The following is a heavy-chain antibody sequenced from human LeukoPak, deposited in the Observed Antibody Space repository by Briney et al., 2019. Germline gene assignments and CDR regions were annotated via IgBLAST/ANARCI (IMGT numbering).Heavy chain of an antibody. D-gene: IGHD3-9*01. V-gene: IGHV4-39*01. Sequence: SETLSLTCTVSGGSISSSSYYWGWIRQPPGKGLEWIGSIYYSGSTYHNPSLKSRVTISVDTSKNQFSLKLSSVTAADTAVYYCARHGAFFDWLLGNWFDPWGQGTLVTVSS. CDR1: GGSISSSSYY. CDR3: ARHGAFFDWLLGNWFDP. CDR2: IYYSGST. J-gene: IGHJ5*02.